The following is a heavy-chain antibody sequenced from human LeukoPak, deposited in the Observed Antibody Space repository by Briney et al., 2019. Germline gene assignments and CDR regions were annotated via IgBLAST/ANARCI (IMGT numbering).Heavy chain of an antibody. CDR2: IKQDGSEK. V-gene: IGHV3-7*01. CDR3: ARDNGGPDDY. CDR1: EFTLSRYW. D-gene: IGHD3-16*01. J-gene: IGHJ4*02. Sequence: GGSLRLSCEASEFTLSRYWMSWVRQAAGKGLEWVANIKQDGSEKYYLDSVKGRFTISRDNAKNSLYLQMNSLRAEDTAVYYCARDNGGPDDYWGQETLVTVSS.